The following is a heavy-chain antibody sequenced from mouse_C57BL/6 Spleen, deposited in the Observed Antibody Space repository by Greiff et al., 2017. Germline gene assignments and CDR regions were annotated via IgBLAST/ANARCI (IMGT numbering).Heavy chain of an antibody. CDR3: ARVGNYAMDY. J-gene: IGHJ4*01. D-gene: IGHD4-1*01. CDR2: IYPGDGDT. Sequence: VQRVESGPELVKPGASVKISCKASGYAFSSSWMNWVKQRPGKGLEWIGRIYPGDGDTNYNGKFKGKATLTADKSSSTAYMQLSSLTSEDSAVYFCARVGNYAMDYWGQGTSVTVSS. V-gene: IGHV1-82*01. CDR1: GYAFSSSW.